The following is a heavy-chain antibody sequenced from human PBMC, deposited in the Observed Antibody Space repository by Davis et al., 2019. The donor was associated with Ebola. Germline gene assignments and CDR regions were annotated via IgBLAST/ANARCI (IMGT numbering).Heavy chain of an antibody. Sequence: AASVKVSCKASGYTFTGYYMHWVRQAPGQGLEWMGRINPNSGGTNYAQKFQGRVTMTRDTSISTAYMELSRLRSDDTAVYYCARARIGGIVVVMNDAFDIWGQGTMVTVSS. CDR1: GYTFTGYY. CDR2: INPNSGGT. CDR3: ARARIGGIVVVMNDAFDI. V-gene: IGHV1-2*06. D-gene: IGHD3-22*01. J-gene: IGHJ3*02.